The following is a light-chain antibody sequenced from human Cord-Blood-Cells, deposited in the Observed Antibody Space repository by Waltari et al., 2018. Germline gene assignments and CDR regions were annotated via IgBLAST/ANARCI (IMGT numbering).Light chain of an antibody. Sequence: QSALTQPRSVSGSPGLYVPISCAGTSSAVGGYNYVSWYQQHPGKAPKLMIYDVSKRPSGVPDRFSGSKSGNTASLTISGLQAEDEADYYCCSYAGSYTVVFGGGTKLTVL. CDR3: CSYAGSYTVV. J-gene: IGLJ2*01. CDR2: DVS. V-gene: IGLV2-11*01. CDR1: SSAVGGYNY.